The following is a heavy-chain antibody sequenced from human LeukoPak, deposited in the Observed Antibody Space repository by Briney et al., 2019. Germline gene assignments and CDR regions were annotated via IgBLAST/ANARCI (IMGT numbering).Heavy chain of an antibody. D-gene: IGHD2-2*01. CDR3: ARGLGREERRGYCSSTSCRRGYNWFDP. V-gene: IGHV4-34*01. CDR1: GRSFSGYY. CDR2: INHSGST. Sequence: AETLSLTCAAYGRSFSGYYWSWIRQAPGKGLEWIGVINHSGSTNYKPSLKSRVTISVDTSKNQFSLKLSSVTAADTAVYYCARGLGREERRGYCSSTSCRRGYNWFDPWGQGTLVTVSS. J-gene: IGHJ5*02.